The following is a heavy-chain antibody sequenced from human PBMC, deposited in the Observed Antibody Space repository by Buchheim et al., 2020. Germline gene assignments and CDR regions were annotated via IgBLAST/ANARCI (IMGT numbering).Heavy chain of an antibody. CDR3: ARAPHVRNPIDY. CDR2: ISYEGSTK. D-gene: IGHD1-14*01. J-gene: IGHJ4*02. V-gene: IGHV3-33*05. CDR1: GFTFNKYA. Sequence: QVQLVESGGGVVQPGRSLRLSCAASGFTFNKYAMHWARQAPGKGPEWVAVISYEGSTKYYKDSVKGRFTIPRDNSQNTMYLEMNSLRVDDTAVYYCARAPHVRNPIDYWGQGTL.